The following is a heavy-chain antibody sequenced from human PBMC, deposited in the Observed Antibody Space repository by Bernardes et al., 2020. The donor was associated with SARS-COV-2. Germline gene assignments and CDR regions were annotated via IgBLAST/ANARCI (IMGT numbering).Heavy chain of an antibody. V-gene: IGHV3-53*01. CDR3: ARVQRGYSYAPDY. CDR1: GFAVSTNY. J-gene: IGHJ4*02. CDR2: IFSGGAT. Sequence: GGSLRLSCAASGFAVSTNYMSWVRQAPGKGLEWVSIIFSGGATYYTDSVKGRFTISRDNSKNTLFLHMNSVRAEDTAIYYCARVQRGYSYAPDYWGQGTLVTVSS. D-gene: IGHD5-18*01.